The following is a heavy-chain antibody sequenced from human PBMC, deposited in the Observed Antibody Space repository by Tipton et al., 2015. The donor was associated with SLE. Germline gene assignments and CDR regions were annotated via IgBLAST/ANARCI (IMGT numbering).Heavy chain of an antibody. J-gene: IGHJ5*02. V-gene: IGHV3-9*01. Sequence: RSLRLSCAASGFTFDDYAMHWVRQAPGKGLEWVSGISWNSGSIGYADSVKGRFTISRDNAKNSLYLQMNSLRAEDTALYYCAKGSPLVPLDPWGQGTLVTVSS. CDR3: AKGSPLVPLDP. CDR1: GFTFDDYA. CDR2: ISWNSGSI.